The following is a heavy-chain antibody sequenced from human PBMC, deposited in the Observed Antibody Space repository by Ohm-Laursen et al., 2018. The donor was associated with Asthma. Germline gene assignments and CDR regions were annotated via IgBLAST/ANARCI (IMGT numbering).Heavy chain of an antibody. D-gene: IGHD1-26*01. CDR2: ISTASSFI. Sequence: GSLRLSCAAPGFPFSLYAMDWVRQAPGKGLEWVASISTASSFIYYADSVRGRFTTSRDNARNSVYLQMNSLRAEDTALYYCARIGPEWELPGREYSLHHWGQGTQVTVSS. CDR1: GFPFSLYA. CDR3: ARIGPEWELPGREYSLHH. V-gene: IGHV3-21*01. J-gene: IGHJ1*01.